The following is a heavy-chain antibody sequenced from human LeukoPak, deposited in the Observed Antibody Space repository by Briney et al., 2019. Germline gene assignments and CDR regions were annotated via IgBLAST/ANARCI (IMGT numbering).Heavy chain of an antibody. CDR2: ITPNGGST. CDR1: GDTFTNYY. Sequence: GASVKVSCMASGDTFTNYYLHWVRQAPGQGLEWMGIITPNGGSTSFLQEFQGRVTITRDTSTSTVYMELSSLKSEDTAVYYCAALGGGEHSYFDYWGQGTLVTVSS. D-gene: IGHD1/OR15-1a*01. CDR3: AALGGGEHSYFDY. J-gene: IGHJ4*02. V-gene: IGHV1-46*01.